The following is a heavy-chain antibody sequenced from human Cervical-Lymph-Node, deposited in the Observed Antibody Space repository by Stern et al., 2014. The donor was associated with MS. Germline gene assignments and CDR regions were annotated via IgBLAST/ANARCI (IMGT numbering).Heavy chain of an antibody. CDR3: AIGAFDI. CDR1: SPFPHLY. Sequence: SPFPHLYIPCPRPPPRPGLEWMGIINPSGGSTSYAQKFQGRVTMTRDTSTSTVYMELSSLRSEDTAVYYCAIGAFDIWGQGTMVTVSS. V-gene: IGHV1-46*01. J-gene: IGHJ3*02. CDR2: INPSGGST.